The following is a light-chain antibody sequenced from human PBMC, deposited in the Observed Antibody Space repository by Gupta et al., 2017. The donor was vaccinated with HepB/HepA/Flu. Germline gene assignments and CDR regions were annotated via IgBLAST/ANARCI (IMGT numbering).Light chain of an antibody. V-gene: IGKV4-1*01. CDR1: QSVLYNSNNKNS. J-gene: IGKJ1*01. Sequence: DPGLTHSPAPVPGSLGERATINCKSSQSVLYNSNNKNSLAWYQQKPRQPPKLLIYWASTRESGVPDRFSGSGSGTDFTLTISSLQAEDVAVYYCQQYYSTPWTFGQGTKVEIK. CDR3: QQYYSTPWT. CDR2: WAS.